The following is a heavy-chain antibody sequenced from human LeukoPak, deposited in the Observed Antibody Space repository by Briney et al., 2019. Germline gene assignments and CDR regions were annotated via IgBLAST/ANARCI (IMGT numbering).Heavy chain of an antibody. CDR1: GGTFSRLT. CDR2: ITPIFGTA. V-gene: IGHV1-69*01. D-gene: IGHD3-22*01. CDR3: AREWGLESSGYYYAY. Sequence: SVKVSCKASGGTFSRLTISWVRQAPGQGFEWMGGITPIFGTANFVQKFQGRVSVTADESTSTAFMELSSLRSEDTAVYYCAREWGLESSGYYYAYWGQGTLVTVSS. J-gene: IGHJ4*02.